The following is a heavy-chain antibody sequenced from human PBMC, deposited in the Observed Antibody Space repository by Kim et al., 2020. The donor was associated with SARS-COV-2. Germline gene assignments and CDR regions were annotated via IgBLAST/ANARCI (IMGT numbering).Heavy chain of an antibody. CDR3: AREGPEARTAN. J-gene: IGHJ4*02. D-gene: IGHD6-6*01. V-gene: IGHV3-53*01. Sequence: FYAESVKGRFTNSRDNSKNTLYLQMKSLRVEDTGVYYCAREGPEARTANWGQGTLVTVSS.